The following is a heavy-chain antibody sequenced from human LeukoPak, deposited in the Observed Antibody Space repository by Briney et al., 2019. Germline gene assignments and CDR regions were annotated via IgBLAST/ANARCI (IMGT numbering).Heavy chain of an antibody. CDR2: ISYDGSNK. CDR1: GFTFSSYA. V-gene: IGHV3-30-3*01. D-gene: IGHD6-13*01. CDR3: AREYSSSWYIAFDI. Sequence: GGSLRLSRAASGFTFSSYAMHWVRQAPGKGLEWVAVISYDGSNKYYADSVKGRFTISRDNSKNTLYLQMNSLRAEDTAVYYCAREYSSSWYIAFDIWGQGTMVTVSS. J-gene: IGHJ3*02.